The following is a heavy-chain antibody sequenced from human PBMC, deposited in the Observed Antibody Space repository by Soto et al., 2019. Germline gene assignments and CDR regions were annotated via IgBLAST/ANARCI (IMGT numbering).Heavy chain of an antibody. CDR3: ARHYYDISGYLYYYGMEV. Sequence: GASVKVSCKASGYTFTSYYMHWVRQAPGQGLEWMGIINPSGGSTSYALKFQGRITMTRDTAKSTVYMELSSLRSEDTAVCYCARHYYDISGYLYYYGMEVWGQGTTVNASS. J-gene: IGHJ6*01. CDR2: INPSGGST. CDR1: GYTFTSYY. V-gene: IGHV1-46*01. D-gene: IGHD3-22*01.